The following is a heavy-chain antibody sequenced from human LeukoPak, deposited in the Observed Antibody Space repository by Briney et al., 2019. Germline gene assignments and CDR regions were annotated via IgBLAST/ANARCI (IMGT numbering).Heavy chain of an antibody. CDR2: ISSSSSYI. Sequence: PSETPSLTCTVSGYSISSGYYWGWIRQAPGKGLEWVSSISSSSSYIYYADSVKGRFTISRDNAKNSLYLQMNSLRAEDTAVYYCARDRGGLWFGELPFDYWGQGTLVTVSS. CDR3: ARDRGGLWFGELPFDY. D-gene: IGHD3-10*01. V-gene: IGHV3-21*01. J-gene: IGHJ4*02. CDR1: GYSISSGYY.